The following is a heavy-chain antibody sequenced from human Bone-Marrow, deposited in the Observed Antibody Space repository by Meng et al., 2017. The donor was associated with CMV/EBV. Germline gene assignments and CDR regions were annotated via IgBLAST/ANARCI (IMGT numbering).Heavy chain of an antibody. CDR1: GYTFTSYA. V-gene: IGHV1-3*02. Sequence: ASVKVSCKASGYTFTSYAMHWVRQAPGQRLEWMGWSNAGNGNTKYSQEFQGRVTITRDTSASTAYMELSSLRSEDTAVYYCARGPYYDFWSGYYAPGYYYYGMDVWGQGTTVTVSS. CDR3: ARGPYYDFWSGYYAPGYYYYGMDV. J-gene: IGHJ6*02. CDR2: SNAGNGNT. D-gene: IGHD3-3*01.